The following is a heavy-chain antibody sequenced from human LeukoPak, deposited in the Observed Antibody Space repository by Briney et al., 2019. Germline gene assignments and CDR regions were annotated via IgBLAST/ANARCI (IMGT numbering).Heavy chain of an antibody. CDR3: ARDHDSGSYLDY. J-gene: IGHJ4*02. D-gene: IGHD1-26*01. CDR1: GFTFSSYG. Sequence: PGRSLRLSCAASGFTFSSYGMHWVRQAPGKGLEWVAVIWYDGSNKYYADSVKGRFTISRDNSKNTLYLQMNSLRVEDTAVYYCARDHDSGSYLDYWGQGTLVTVSS. CDR2: IWYDGSNK. V-gene: IGHV3-33*01.